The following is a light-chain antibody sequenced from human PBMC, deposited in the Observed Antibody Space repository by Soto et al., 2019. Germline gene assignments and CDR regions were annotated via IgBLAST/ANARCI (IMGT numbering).Light chain of an antibody. CDR1: SSDVGSYNY. CDR3: TSYTTSNTWV. CDR2: DVT. Sequence: QSALTQPASVSGSPGQSVTIPCTGTSSDVGSYNYVSWYQQHPGKAPKLMIFDVTNRPSGVSNRFSGSKSGNSASLTISGLQTEDEADYYCTSYTTSNTWVFGGGTQVTVL. V-gene: IGLV2-14*03. J-gene: IGLJ3*02.